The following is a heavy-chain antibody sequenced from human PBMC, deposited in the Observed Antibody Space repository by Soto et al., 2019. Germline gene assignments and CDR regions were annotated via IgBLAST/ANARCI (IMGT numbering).Heavy chain of an antibody. CDR3: ARDRGLNIVVVTDTPNWFDP. Sequence: QVQLVQSGAEVKKPGASVKVSCKASGYTFTSYYMHWVRQAPGQGLEWMGIINPSGGSTSYAQKVQGRVTLNRDRSASTVYMELSSLRSEDTAVYYCARDRGLNIVVVTDTPNWFDPWGQGTLVTVSS. D-gene: IGHD2-21*02. CDR2: INPSGGST. V-gene: IGHV1-46*01. J-gene: IGHJ5*02. CDR1: GYTFTSYY.